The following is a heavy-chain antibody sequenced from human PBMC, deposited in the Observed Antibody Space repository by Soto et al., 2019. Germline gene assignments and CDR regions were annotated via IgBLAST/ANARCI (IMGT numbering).Heavy chain of an antibody. CDR3: ARGRLYYGSGSYYIRAYGMDL. J-gene: IGHJ6*02. CDR2: INHSGST. D-gene: IGHD3-10*01. V-gene: IGHV4-34*01. CDR1: GGSFSGYY. Sequence: SETLSLTCAVYGGSFSGYYWSWIRQPPGKGLEWIGEINHSGSTNYNPSLKSRVTISVDTSKNQFSLKLSSVTAADTAVYYCARGRLYYGSGSYYIRAYGMDLWGQGTTVT.